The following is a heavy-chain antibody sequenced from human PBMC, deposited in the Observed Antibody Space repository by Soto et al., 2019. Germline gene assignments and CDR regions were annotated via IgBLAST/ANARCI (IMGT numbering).Heavy chain of an antibody. CDR2: ISYDGSNK. CDR1: GVTFSRYA. J-gene: IGHJ6*02. Sequence: GGSLRLSYAASGVTFSRYAMHLCRQVQGKGLEWVAVISYDGSNKYYADSVKGRFTISRDTSKNTLHMQMNSLRAEDTAVSYSARVYFRFNSDYRVIIAVWSQGSSVTVSS. V-gene: IGHV3-30-3*01. D-gene: IGHD6-25*01. CDR3: ARVYFRFNSDYRVIIAV.